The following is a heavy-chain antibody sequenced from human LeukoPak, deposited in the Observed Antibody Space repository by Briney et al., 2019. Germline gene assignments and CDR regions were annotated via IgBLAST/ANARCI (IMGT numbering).Heavy chain of an antibody. V-gene: IGHV3-48*03. J-gene: IGHJ4*02. Sequence: GGSLRLSCAASGFTFSSYEMSWVRQAPGKGLEWVSYISSSGSTIYYADSVKCRFTISRDNAKNSLYLQMNSLRAEDTAVYYCARDLRLSFGDQPGPFDYWGQGTLVTVSS. D-gene: IGHD3-10*01. CDR3: ARDLRLSFGDQPGPFDY. CDR2: ISSSGSTI. CDR1: GFTFSSYE.